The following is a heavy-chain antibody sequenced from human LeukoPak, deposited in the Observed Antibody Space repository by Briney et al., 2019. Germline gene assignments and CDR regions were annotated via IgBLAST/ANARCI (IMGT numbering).Heavy chain of an antibody. J-gene: IGHJ6*03. V-gene: IGHV3-23*01. D-gene: IGHD3-22*01. CDR2: ISGSGGST. Sequence: PGGSLRLSCAASGFTFSSYGMSWVRQAPGKGLEWVSAISGSGGSTYYADSVKGRFTISRDNSKNTLYLQMNSLRAEDTAVYYCAKFGTYYYDSSGYFDYYYYMDVWGKGTAVTVSS. CDR3: AKFGTYYYDSSGYFDYYYYMDV. CDR1: GFTFSSYG.